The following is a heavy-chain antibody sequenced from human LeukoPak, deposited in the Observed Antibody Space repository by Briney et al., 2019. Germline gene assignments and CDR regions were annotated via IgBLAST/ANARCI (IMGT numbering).Heavy chain of an antibody. CDR1: GGSISSGGYS. V-gene: IGHV4-30-2*01. CDR2: IYHSGST. D-gene: IGHD6-13*01. J-gene: IGHJ5*02. CDR3: ASSLWGAAAGHNWFDP. Sequence: SQTLSLTCAVSGGSISSGGYSWSWIRQPPGKGLEWIGYIYHSGSTYYNPSLKSRVTISVDRSKNQFSLKLSSVTAADTAVYYCASSLWGAAAGHNWFDPWGQGTLVTVSS.